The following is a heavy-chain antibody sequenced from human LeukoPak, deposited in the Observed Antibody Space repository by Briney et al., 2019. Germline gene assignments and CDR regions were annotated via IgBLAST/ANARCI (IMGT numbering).Heavy chain of an antibody. Sequence: SGPTLVNPTQTLTLTCSFSGFSLTTSGVGVGWFRQPPGKAPEWLALINWNNEKVYSPSLRSRLTITKDTSNNQVILTMTNVDPVDSATYYCAHRRDNSDYRYRYWFAPWGQGTLVTVSS. J-gene: IGHJ5*02. CDR2: INWNNEK. CDR1: GFSLTTSGVG. CDR3: AHRRDNSDYRYRYWFAP. D-gene: IGHD3-22*01. V-gene: IGHV2-5*01.